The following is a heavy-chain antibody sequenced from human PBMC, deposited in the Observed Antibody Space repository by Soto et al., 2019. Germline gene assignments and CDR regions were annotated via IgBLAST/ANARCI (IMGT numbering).Heavy chain of an antibody. V-gene: IGHV3-33*01. J-gene: IGHJ4*02. CDR2: IWSDGSNK. D-gene: IGHD2-8*01. CDR1: GFTFSDYG. Sequence: GGSLRLSCATSGFTFSDYGMHLVRQAPGKGLEWVAVIWSDGSNKYYADSLKGRFIISRDNSKNTLYLQLNSLRVDDTAVYYCARTAWVYYFDYWGQGTLVTVSS. CDR3: ARTAWVYYFDY.